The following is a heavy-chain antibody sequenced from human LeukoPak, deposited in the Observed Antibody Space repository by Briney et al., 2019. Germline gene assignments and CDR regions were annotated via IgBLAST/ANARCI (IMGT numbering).Heavy chain of an antibody. V-gene: IGHV4-34*01. J-gene: IGHJ4*02. D-gene: IGHD3-3*01. CDR1: GGSFSDYY. Sequence: SSETLSLTCAVYGGSFSDYYWTWIRQPPGKGLEWIGEINHSGSPNNNPSLKSRVSISFDTSKNQFSLKLTSVTAADTAVYYCGSRRTAMFGVIKGPIDYWGQGTLVTVSS. CDR3: GSRRTAMFGVIKGPIDY. CDR2: INHSGSP.